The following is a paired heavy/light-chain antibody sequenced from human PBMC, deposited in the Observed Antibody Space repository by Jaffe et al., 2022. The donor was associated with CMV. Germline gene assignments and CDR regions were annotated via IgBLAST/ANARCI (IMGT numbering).Light chain of an antibody. CDR1: QSLSHW. J-gene: IGKJ1*01. CDR2: QAS. CDR3: QQYSTPWG. V-gene: IGKV1-5*03. Sequence: DIRMTQSPSTLSASVGDRVTITCRASQSLSHWLAWYQQKPGKAPKLLIYQASILQSGVPSRFSGSGAGTEFTLTISSLQPDDSATYYCQQYSTPWGFGQGTKVEIK.
Heavy chain of an antibody. V-gene: IGHV3-33*01. CDR1: GFAFSSYA. CDR2: IWHDGSNT. Sequence: LAESGGGVVQPGGSLRLSCEASGFAFSSYAMHWVRQAPGKGLEWVAVIWHDGSNTIYADSVKGRFTISRDNSKNTLFLHLNSLGPEDTAVYYCARDDMVFGVDLYWYFDLWGRGTLVTVSS. D-gene: IGHD3-3*01. J-gene: IGHJ2*01. CDR3: ARDDMVFGVDLYWYFDL.